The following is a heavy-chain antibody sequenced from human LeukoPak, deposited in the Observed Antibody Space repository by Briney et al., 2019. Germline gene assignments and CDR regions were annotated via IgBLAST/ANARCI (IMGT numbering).Heavy chain of an antibody. V-gene: IGHV3-21*01. CDR3: ARDPGGPVATYYYYGMDV. CDR1: GFTFSSYS. J-gene: IGHJ6*04. Sequence: SGGSLRLSCAASGFTFSSYSMNWVRQAPGKGLEWVSSISSSSSYIYYADSAKGRFTISRDNAKNSLYLQMNSLRAEDTAVYYCARDPGGPVATYYYYGMDVWGKGTTVTVSS. D-gene: IGHD5-12*01. CDR2: ISSSSSYI.